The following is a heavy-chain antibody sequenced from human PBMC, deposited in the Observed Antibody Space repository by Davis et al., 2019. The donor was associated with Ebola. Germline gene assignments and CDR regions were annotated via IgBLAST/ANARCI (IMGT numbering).Heavy chain of an antibody. V-gene: IGHV6-1*01. D-gene: IGHD3-10*01. CDR3: ARGGVRVRYYYYGMDV. CDR1: GDSVSSNSAA. CDR2: TYYRSKWYN. Sequence: SQTLSLTCAISGDSVSSNSAAWNWIRQSPSRGLEWLGRTYYRSKWYNDYAVSVKSRITINPDTSKNQFSLKLSSVTAADTAVYYCARGGVRVRYYYYGMDVWGQGTTVTVSS. J-gene: IGHJ6*02.